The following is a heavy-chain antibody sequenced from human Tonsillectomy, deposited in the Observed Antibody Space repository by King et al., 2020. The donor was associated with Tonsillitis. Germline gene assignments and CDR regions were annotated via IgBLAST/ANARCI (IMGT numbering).Heavy chain of an antibody. CDR1: GFTFSSYS. CDR2: ISSSSSYI. CDR3: ASEIDYDDHDAFDI. J-gene: IGHJ3*02. Sequence: VQLVESGGGLVKPGGSLRLSCAASGFTFSSYSMNWVRQAPGKGLEWVSSISSSSSYIYYADSVKGRFTISRDNAKNSLYLQMNSLRAEDTAVYYCASEIDYDDHDAFDIWGQGTMVTVSS. V-gene: IGHV3-21*01. D-gene: IGHD4-17*01.